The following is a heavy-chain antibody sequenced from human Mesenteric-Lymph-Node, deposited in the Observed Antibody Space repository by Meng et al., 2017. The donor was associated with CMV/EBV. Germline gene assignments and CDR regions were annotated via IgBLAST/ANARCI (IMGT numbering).Heavy chain of an antibody. CDR3: ARPSGGVCSGGSCYFDHFHYGMDV. CDR1: GFTFSSYA. J-gene: IGHJ6*02. CDR2: ISSSSSYI. V-gene: IGHV3-21*01. Sequence: GESLKISCEASGFTFSSYALNWVRQAPGRGLEWVSSISSSSSYIYYGDSVKGRFTISRDNARNSLYLEMNSLRAEDTAVYYCARPSGGVCSGGSCYFDHFHYGMDVWGQGTTVTVSS. D-gene: IGHD2-15*01.